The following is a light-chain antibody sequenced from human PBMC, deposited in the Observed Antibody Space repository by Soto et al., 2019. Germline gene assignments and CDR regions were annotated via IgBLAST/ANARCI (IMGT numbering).Light chain of an antibody. CDR3: QQRSNWPRT. Sequence: EIVLTQSPATLSLSPGEIATLSCRASQSVSSYLAWYQQKPGQAPRLLIYDASNRATGIPARFSGSGSGTDFTLTISSLEPEDFAFYYWQQRSNWPRTFGQGTKVEIK. CDR1: QSVSSY. J-gene: IGKJ1*01. V-gene: IGKV3-11*01. CDR2: DAS.